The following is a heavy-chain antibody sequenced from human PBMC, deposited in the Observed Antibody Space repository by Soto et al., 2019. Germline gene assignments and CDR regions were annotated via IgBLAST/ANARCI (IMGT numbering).Heavy chain of an antibody. CDR3: ARIGVITFGGVIVIEYYFDY. Sequence: ASVKVSCKASGYTFTSYDINWVRQATGQGLEWMGWMNPNSGNTGYAQKFQGRVTMTRNTSISTAYMELSSLRSEDTAVYYCARIGVITFGGVIVIEYYFDYWGQGTLVTVSS. J-gene: IGHJ4*02. D-gene: IGHD3-16*02. CDR2: MNPNSGNT. CDR1: GYTFTSYD. V-gene: IGHV1-8*01.